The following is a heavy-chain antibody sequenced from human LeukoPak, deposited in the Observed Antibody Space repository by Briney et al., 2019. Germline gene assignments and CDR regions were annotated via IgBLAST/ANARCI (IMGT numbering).Heavy chain of an antibody. CDR2: ISYDGSNK. Sequence: GGSLGLSCAASGFTFSSYGMHWVRQAPGKGLEWVAVISYDGSNKYYADSVKGRFTISRDNSKNTLYLQMNSLRAEDTAVYYCAKEVRYSSSWSLRGPIYYYGMDVWGQGTTVTVSS. V-gene: IGHV3-30*18. J-gene: IGHJ6*02. D-gene: IGHD6-13*01. CDR3: AKEVRYSSSWSLRGPIYYYGMDV. CDR1: GFTFSSYG.